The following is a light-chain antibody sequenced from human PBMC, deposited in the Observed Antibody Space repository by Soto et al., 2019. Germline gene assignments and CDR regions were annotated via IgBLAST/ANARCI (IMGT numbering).Light chain of an antibody. CDR3: QQSYTPLART. Sequence: DIQMTQSPSSLSASVGDRVTITCRAGQSISIYLNWYQQKPGRAPKLLIFGAATLHTGVPPRFSGRGSGTNFTMTISSLQPEDFATYYYQQSYTPLARTFGGGTKVEL. CDR1: QSISIY. J-gene: IGKJ4*02. V-gene: IGKV1-39*01. CDR2: GAA.